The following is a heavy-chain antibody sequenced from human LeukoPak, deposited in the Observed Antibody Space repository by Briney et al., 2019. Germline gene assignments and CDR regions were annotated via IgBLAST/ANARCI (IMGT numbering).Heavy chain of an antibody. J-gene: IGHJ3*02. V-gene: IGHV1-69*05. Sequence: SVKVSCKASGGTFSSYAISWVRQAPGQGLEWMGGIIPIFGTANYAQKFQGRVTITTDESTSTAYMELSSLRSEDTAVYYCARARNPRDAFDIWGQGTMVTVSS. CDR2: IIPIFGTA. CDR1: GGTFSSYA. CDR3: ARARNPRDAFDI.